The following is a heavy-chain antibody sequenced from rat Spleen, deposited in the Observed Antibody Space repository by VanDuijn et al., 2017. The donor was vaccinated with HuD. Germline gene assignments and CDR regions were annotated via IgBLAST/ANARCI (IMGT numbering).Heavy chain of an antibody. D-gene: IGHD4-3*01. CDR3: ARDRPSSGFDY. Sequence: QVQLKESGPGLVQPSQTLSLACTVSGFSLSYYHVHWVRQPSGKGLEWMGVFWTGGTTEYNSALRSRLSITRDTSRSQVFLKMNSLQTEDTATYYCARDRPSSGFDYWGQGVMVTVSS. V-gene: IGHV2-43*01. J-gene: IGHJ2*01. CDR2: FWTGGTT. CDR1: GFSLSYYH.